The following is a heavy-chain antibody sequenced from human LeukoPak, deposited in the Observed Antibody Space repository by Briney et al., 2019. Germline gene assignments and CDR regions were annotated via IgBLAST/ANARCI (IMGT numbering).Heavy chain of an antibody. CDR3: ARGRHDITMIVVVMTSVSYYLDV. D-gene: IGHD3-22*01. Sequence: SETLSLTCAVCGGSFSGYHWTWIRQSPGKGLEWIGDINPSGSTYYNPSRKRRLTISVDTSTNQLSLNLSSVTAADPAVYYCARGRHDITMIVVVMTSVSYYLDVWGKGTTVTVS. CDR1: GGSFSGYH. CDR2: INPSGST. V-gene: IGHV4-34*01. J-gene: IGHJ6*03.